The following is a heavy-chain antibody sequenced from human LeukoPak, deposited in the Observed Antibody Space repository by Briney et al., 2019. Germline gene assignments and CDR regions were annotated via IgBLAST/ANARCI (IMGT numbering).Heavy chain of an antibody. CDR1: GFTVSSNY. J-gene: IGHJ4*02. Sequence: GGSLRLSCAASGFTVSSNYMSWVRQAPGRGLEWVSVIYSGGSTYYADSVKGRFTISRDNSKNTLYPQMNSLRAEDTAVYYCASTVVAAAGMTLDYWGQGTLVTVSS. V-gene: IGHV3-66*01. D-gene: IGHD6-13*01. CDR2: IYSGGST. CDR3: ASTVVAAAGMTLDY.